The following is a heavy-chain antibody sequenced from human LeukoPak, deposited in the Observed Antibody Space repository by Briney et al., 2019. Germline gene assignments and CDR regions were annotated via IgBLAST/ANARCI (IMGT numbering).Heavy chain of an antibody. CDR1: GGSISSSSYY. Sequence: SETLSLTCTVSGGSISSSSYYWGWIRQPPGKGLEWIGSIYYSGSTYYNPSLKSRVTISVDTSKNQFSLKLSSVTAADTAVYCCARGGSGSGGMYYYYYMDVWGKGTTVTISS. CDR3: ARGGSGSGGMYYYYYMDV. V-gene: IGHV4-39*07. J-gene: IGHJ6*03. D-gene: IGHD3-10*01. CDR2: IYYSGST.